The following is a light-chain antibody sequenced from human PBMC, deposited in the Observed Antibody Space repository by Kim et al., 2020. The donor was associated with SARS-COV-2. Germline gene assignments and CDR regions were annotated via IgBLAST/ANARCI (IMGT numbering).Light chain of an antibody. V-gene: IGKV3-20*01. CDR1: QSVSSSY. J-gene: IGKJ2*03. CDR2: GAS. CDR3: QQYGSSPDS. Sequence: LSPGERANLSCRASQSVSSSYLAWYQQKPGQAPRLLIYGASSRATGIPDRFSGSGSGTDFTLTISRLEPEDFAVYYCQQYGSSPDSFGQGTKLEI.